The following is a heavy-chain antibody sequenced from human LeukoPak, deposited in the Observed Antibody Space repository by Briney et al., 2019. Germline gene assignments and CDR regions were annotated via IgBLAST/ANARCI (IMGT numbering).Heavy chain of an antibody. CDR1: GFTFSDYN. Sequence: PGGSLRLSCTASGFTFSDYNMNWVRQAPGKGLEWIPYISSRSSTIYYADSVKGRFTISRDNAQNSLHLQMNSLRDEDTAVYYCARDVDTGLVTPPLDYWGQGTLVTVSS. V-gene: IGHV3-48*02. D-gene: IGHD5-18*01. CDR2: ISSRSSTI. CDR3: ARDVDTGLVTPPLDY. J-gene: IGHJ4*02.